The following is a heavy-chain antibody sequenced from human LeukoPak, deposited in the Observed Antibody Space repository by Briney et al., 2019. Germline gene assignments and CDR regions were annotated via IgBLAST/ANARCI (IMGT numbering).Heavy chain of an antibody. Sequence: GASVKVSCKGSGYTFTSYDINWVRQATGQGLEWMGWMNPNSGNTGYAQKSQGRVTMTRNTSISTAYMELSNLRSEDTAVYYCVRYSGRWLYKKSLDYWGQGTLVTVSS. D-gene: IGHD3-22*01. CDR3: VRYSGRWLYKKSLDY. J-gene: IGHJ4*02. CDR2: MNPNSGNT. V-gene: IGHV1-8*01. CDR1: GYTFTSYD.